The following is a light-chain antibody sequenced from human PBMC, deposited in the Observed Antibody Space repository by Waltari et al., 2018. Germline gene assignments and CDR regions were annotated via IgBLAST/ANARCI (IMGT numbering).Light chain of an antibody. CDR1: RSVSSN. CDR2: GAS. CDR3: QQCHNWPPWT. Sequence: EIVITQSPATLSVSPRERATLSCRASRSVSSNLAWYQQKPGQAPRLLIYGASTRVTGIPDRFSGSGSGTEFTLTISSLQSEDFAVYYCQQCHNWPPWTFGQGTKVEIK. V-gene: IGKV3-15*01. J-gene: IGKJ2*01.